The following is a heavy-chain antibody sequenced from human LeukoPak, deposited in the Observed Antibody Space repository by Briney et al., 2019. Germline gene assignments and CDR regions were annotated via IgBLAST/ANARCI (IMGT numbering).Heavy chain of an antibody. CDR2: IYYSGST. Sequence: SETLSLTCTVSGGSISSYYWSWIRQPPGKGLEWIGYIYYSGSTNYNPSLKSRVTISVDTSKNQFSLKLSSVTAADTAVYYCAREGYSSSWYDDAFDIWGQGTMVTVSS. V-gene: IGHV4-59*01. J-gene: IGHJ3*02. CDR3: AREGYSSSWYDDAFDI. D-gene: IGHD6-13*01. CDR1: GGSISSYY.